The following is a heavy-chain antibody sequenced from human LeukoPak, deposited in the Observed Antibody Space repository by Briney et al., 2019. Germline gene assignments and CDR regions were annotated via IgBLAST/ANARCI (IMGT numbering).Heavy chain of an antibody. D-gene: IGHD2-15*01. Sequence: GGSLRLSCAASGFTFSSYAMSWVRQAPGKGLEWVPAISGSGGSTYYADSVKGRFTISRDNSKNTLYLQMNSLRAEDTAVYYCAKTSPDCSGGSCYRYWGQGTLVTVSS. CDR1: GFTFSSYA. CDR2: ISGSGGST. V-gene: IGHV3-23*01. CDR3: AKTSPDCSGGSCYRY. J-gene: IGHJ4*02.